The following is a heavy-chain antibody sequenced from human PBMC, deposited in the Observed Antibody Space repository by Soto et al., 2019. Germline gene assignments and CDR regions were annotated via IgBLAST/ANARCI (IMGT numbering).Heavy chain of an antibody. Sequence: QVPLVQSGAEVKKPGASVKVSCKASGYTFTSYAMHWVRQAPGQRLEWIGWINAGNGNTKYSQKFQGRVTITRDTSASTAYMELSSLRSEDTAVYYCARPYGDYYYYYMDVWGKGTTVTVSS. V-gene: IGHV1-3*01. D-gene: IGHD4-17*01. CDR1: GYTFTSYA. J-gene: IGHJ6*03. CDR2: INAGNGNT. CDR3: ARPYGDYYYYYMDV.